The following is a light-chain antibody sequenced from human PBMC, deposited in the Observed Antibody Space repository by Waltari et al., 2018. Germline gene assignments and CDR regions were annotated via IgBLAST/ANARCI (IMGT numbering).Light chain of an antibody. CDR2: DDS. CDR1: NIGSKK. J-gene: IGLJ1*01. CDR3: QVWDGFSDHV. Sequence: SVSVAPGQTARITCGGNNIGSKKVQWYQQKPGQAPVLVAYDDSDRPSGIPERFSGSNSGNTATLSISRVEAGDEADYYCQVWDGFSDHVFGTGTKVTVL. V-gene: IGLV3-21*02.